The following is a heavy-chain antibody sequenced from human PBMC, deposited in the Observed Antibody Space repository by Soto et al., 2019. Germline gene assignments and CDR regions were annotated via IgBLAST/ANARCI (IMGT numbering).Heavy chain of an antibody. D-gene: IGHD2-15*01. CDR1: DFIFSDAW. Sequence: GGSLRLSCAASDFIFSDAWMNWVRQAPGKGLEWVGRIKSKTDGGPIDYAAPVIGRFTISRDDSKNTLYLQMNSLTTEVTAVYYCARYSPPPYDKYFQNGMDVWGQGTTVTVSS. CDR2: IKSKTDGGPI. CDR3: ARYSPPPYDKYFQNGMDV. J-gene: IGHJ6*02. V-gene: IGHV3-15*07.